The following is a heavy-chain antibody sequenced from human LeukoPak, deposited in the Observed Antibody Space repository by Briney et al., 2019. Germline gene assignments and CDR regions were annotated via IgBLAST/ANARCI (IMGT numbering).Heavy chain of an antibody. CDR1: GFTFSSYW. CDR2: IKHDGSEK. Sequence: GGSLRLSCAASGFTFSSYWMSWVRQAPGKGLEWVANIKHDGSEKYYVDSVKGRFTISRDNAKNSLYLQMNSLRAEDTAVYYCARVGSYDYVWGTHFDYWGQGTLVTVSS. J-gene: IGHJ4*02. CDR3: ARVGSYDYVWGTHFDY. V-gene: IGHV3-7*01. D-gene: IGHD3-16*01.